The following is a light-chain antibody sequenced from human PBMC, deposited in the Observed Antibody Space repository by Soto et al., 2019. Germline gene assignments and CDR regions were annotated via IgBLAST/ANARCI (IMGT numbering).Light chain of an antibody. CDR1: QNIGGW. CDR2: DAS. Sequence: DIQMTQSPSSLSASVEDRVTITCRASQNIGGWLAWYQQKPGKAPNLLIYDASTLESGVPSRFSGSGSGTEFTLTISSLQPDDFATYYCQQYNSYWTFGQGTKVDIK. J-gene: IGKJ1*01. CDR3: QQYNSYWT. V-gene: IGKV1-5*01.